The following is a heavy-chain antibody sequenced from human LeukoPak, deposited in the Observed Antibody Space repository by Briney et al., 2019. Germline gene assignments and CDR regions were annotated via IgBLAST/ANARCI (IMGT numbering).Heavy chain of an antibody. D-gene: IGHD5-24*01. CDR3: ARQRFGTRDGYNYGYFDY. Sequence: PGGSLRLSCAASGFTFSDYYMSWIRQAPGKGLEWVSYISSSSSYTNYADSVKGRFTISRDNAKNSLYLQMNSLRAEDTAVYYCARQRFGTRDGYNYGYFDYWGQGTLVTVSS. CDR2: ISSSSSYT. J-gene: IGHJ4*02. V-gene: IGHV3-11*06. CDR1: GFTFSDYY.